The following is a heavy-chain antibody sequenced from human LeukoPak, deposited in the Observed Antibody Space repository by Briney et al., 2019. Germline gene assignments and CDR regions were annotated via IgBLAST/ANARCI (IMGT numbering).Heavy chain of an antibody. CDR3: VKDDLYFYASGSTS. J-gene: IGHJ5*01. Sequence: GGSLRLSCSASGFTLSSYAMHWVRQAPGKGLEFVSTISSNGGSTYYADSVKGRFTISRDNSKNTLYLQVSSLRAEDTALYYCVKDDLYFYASGSTSWGHGSPVTVSS. V-gene: IGHV3-64D*09. D-gene: IGHD3-10*01. CDR2: ISSNGGST. CDR1: GFTLSSYA.